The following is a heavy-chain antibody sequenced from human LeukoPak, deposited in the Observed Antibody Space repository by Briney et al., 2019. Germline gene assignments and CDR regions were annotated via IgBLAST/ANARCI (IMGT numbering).Heavy chain of an antibody. J-gene: IGHJ4*02. Sequence: PGGSLRLSCAASGFTFNDYAMHWVRQAPGKGLEWVSLISGGAGSTSDADSVKGRFTISRDNTKNSLYLQMNSLRTEDTALYYCAKVSYSSGYYPLDYWGQGTLVTVSS. CDR2: ISGGAGST. CDR3: AKVSYSSGYYPLDY. D-gene: IGHD6-19*01. V-gene: IGHV3-43*02. CDR1: GFTFNDYA.